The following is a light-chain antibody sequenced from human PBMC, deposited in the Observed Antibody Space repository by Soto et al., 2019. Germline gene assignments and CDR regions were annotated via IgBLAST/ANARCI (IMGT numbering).Light chain of an antibody. CDR1: SSDVGGYYG. V-gene: IGLV2-14*03. CDR3: NSYRSSNNLEEV. CDR2: DVS. J-gene: IGLJ3*02. Sequence: QSVLTQPASVSGSPGQSITISCTGISSDVGGYYGVSWYQHHPGKAPRDMIFDVSKRPSGVSSRFSGSKSGNTASLTISGLQAEDEATYYCNSYRSSNNLEEVFGGGTKLTVL.